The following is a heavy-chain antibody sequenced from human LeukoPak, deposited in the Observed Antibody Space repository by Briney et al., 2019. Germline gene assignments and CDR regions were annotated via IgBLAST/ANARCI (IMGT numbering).Heavy chain of an antibody. CDR1: GFTFSSYW. D-gene: IGHD6-13*01. V-gene: IGHV3-74*01. CDR2: INSDGSGT. Sequence: GGSLRLSCAASGFTFSSYWMHWVRQAPGKGLVWVSRINSDGSGTSYADSVKGRFTISRDNAKNTLYLQMNSLRAEDTAVYYCARDLGGYSSSWPPGYWGQGTLVTVSS. J-gene: IGHJ4*02. CDR3: ARDLGGYSSSWPPGY.